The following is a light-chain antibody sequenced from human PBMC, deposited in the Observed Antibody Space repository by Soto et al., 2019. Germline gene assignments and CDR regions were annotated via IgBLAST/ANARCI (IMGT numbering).Light chain of an antibody. J-gene: IGKJ2*01. CDR1: QSVSSN. CDR3: QQYNNWLMYT. V-gene: IGKV3-15*01. Sequence: EIVMTQSPATLSVSPGERATLSCRASQSVSSNLAWYQQKPGQAPRLLIYGASTRATGIPARFSGSGSGTEFTLTISSLQSEDFAVYYCQQYNNWLMYTFGQGTQL. CDR2: GAS.